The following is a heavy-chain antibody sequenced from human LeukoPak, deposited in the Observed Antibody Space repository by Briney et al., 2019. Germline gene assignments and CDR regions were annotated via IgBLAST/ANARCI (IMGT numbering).Heavy chain of an antibody. V-gene: IGHV3-23*01. CDR2: ISGSGGST. CDR1: GFTFSSYA. Sequence: PGGSLRLSCAASGFTFSSYAMSWVRQAPGKGLEWVSAISGSGGSTYYADSVKGRSTISRDNSKNTLYLQMNSLRAEDTAVYYCAKDDGSSWYGGDYFDYWGQGTLVTVSS. D-gene: IGHD6-13*01. CDR3: AKDDGSSWYGGDYFDY. J-gene: IGHJ4*02.